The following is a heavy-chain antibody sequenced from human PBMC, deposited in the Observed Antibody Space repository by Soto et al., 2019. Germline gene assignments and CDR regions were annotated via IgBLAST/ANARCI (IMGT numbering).Heavy chain of an antibody. CDR3: ARVLLGSGTYYNTFDY. CDR1: GYTFTTYS. CDR2: INAGNGNP. V-gene: IGHV1-3*01. D-gene: IGHD3-10*01. J-gene: IGHJ4*02. Sequence: ASVKVSCKSSGYTFTTYSMHWGRQAPGQTLECMGWINAGNGNPKYSQKFQGRVTITRDTSASTAYMELSSLSSEDTAVYYCARVLLGSGTYYNTFDYWGQGTLVTVSS.